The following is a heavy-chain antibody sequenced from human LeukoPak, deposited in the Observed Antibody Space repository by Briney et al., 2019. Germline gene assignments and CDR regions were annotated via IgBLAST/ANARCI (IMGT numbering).Heavy chain of an antibody. J-gene: IGHJ4*02. D-gene: IGHD3-10*01. CDR1: GGSISSDSYY. CDR3: VRRAYGSGSYPADY. V-gene: IGHV4-39*01. CDR2: TYYSGST. Sequence: PSETLSLTCTVSGGSISSDSYYWGWIRQPPGKGLEWIGSTYYSGSTYYNPSLKSRVTISVDTSKNQFSLKLTSVTAADTSMYYCVRRAYGSGSYPADYWGQGTLVTVSS.